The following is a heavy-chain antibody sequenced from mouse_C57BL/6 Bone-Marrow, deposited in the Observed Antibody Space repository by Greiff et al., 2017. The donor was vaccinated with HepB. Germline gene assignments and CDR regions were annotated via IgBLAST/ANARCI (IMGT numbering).Heavy chain of an antibody. CDR1: GYTFTSYW. CDR2: IYPGSGST. CDR3: ARYPYDYDGAWFAY. V-gene: IGHV1-55*01. D-gene: IGHD2-4*01. Sequence: VQLQQPGAELVKPGASVKMSCKASGYTFTSYWITWVKQRPGQGLEWIGDIYPGSGSTNYNEKFKSKATLTVDTSSSTAYMQLSSLTSDDSAVYYCARYPYDYDGAWFAYWGQGTLVTVSA. J-gene: IGHJ3*01.